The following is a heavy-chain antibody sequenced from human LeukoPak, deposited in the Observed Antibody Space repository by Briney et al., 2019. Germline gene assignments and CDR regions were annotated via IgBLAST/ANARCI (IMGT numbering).Heavy chain of an antibody. CDR1: GGSINSTNHY. Sequence: SETLSLTCTVSGGSINSTNHYWGWIRQPPGKWLECIGTMYYSGSTYYNPSLKSRVTLSVDTSKNQFSLKLSSVTAADTAIYYCARQVTSSRRTPFDYWGQGTLVTVSS. CDR2: MYYSGST. J-gene: IGHJ4*02. V-gene: IGHV4-39*01. D-gene: IGHD6-13*01. CDR3: ARQVTSSRRTPFDY.